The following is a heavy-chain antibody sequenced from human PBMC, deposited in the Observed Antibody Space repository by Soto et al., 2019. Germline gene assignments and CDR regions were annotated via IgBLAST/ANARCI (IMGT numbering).Heavy chain of an antibody. J-gene: IGHJ6*02. CDR1: GGSITSGGYS. CDR2: IYNSGNT. V-gene: IGHV4-30-2*01. Sequence: QLQLQESGSGLVKPSQTLSLTCAVSGGSITSGGYSWSWIRQPHGKGLEWMGYIYNSGNTYYNPSLKSRVTISVDRSKNPFSLNLTSVTAADTAVYYCAVSGKAGMDVWGRGTTVTVSS. D-gene: IGHD3-10*01. CDR3: AVSGKAGMDV.